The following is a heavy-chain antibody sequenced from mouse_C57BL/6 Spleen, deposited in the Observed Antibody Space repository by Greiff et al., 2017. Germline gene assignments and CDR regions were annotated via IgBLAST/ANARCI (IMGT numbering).Heavy chain of an antibody. CDR1: GYSITSGYY. V-gene: IGHV3-6*01. CDR3: ARAYGYFDV. CDR2: ISYDGSN. Sequence: EVQLQQSGPGLVKPSQSLSLTCSVTGYSITSGYYWNWIRQFPGNKLEWMGYISYDGSNNYNPSLKNRISITRDTSKNQFFLKLNSVTTEDTATYYCARAYGYFDVWGTGTTGTVSS. J-gene: IGHJ1*03.